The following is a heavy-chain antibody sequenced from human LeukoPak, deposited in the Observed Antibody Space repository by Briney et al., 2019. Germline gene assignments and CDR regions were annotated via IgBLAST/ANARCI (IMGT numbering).Heavy chain of an antibody. D-gene: IGHD2-15*01. CDR1: GFLFSSYA. V-gene: IGHV3-64D*09. J-gene: IGHJ6*02. CDR2: ISDSGSST. Sequence: GGPLRLSCSASGFLFSSYAKHWVRQAPGKGLEVVSAISDSGSSTYYADSVKGRFTISRDNSKNTLYLQMSRLRAKDTAVYFCVRGYSFGPYGMDVWGQGTTVTVSS. CDR3: VRGYSFGPYGMDV.